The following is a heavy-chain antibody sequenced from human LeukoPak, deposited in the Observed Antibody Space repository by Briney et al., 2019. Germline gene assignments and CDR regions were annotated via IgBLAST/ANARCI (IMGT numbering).Heavy chain of an antibody. CDR2: ISSSSTYT. CDR1: GFTFSDYY. D-gene: IGHD1-26*01. J-gene: IGHJ4*02. V-gene: IGHV3-11*03. Sequence: GGSLRLSCAASGFTFSDYYMSWIGQAPGKGLEGVSYISSSSTYTNYADSVKGRFTISRDNAKNSLFLQMNSLRAEDTAVYYCARHSGTYSTPFDYWGQGTLVTVSS. CDR3: ARHSGTYSTPFDY.